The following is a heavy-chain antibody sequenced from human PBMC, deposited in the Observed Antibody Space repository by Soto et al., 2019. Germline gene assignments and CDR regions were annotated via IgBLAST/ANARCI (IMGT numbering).Heavy chain of an antibody. V-gene: IGHV4-34*01. D-gene: IGHD6-6*01. CDR1: GGSFSGYY. CDR3: ARRNEYSSSVDL. CDR2: INHSGST. J-gene: IGHJ4*02. Sequence: QVQLQQWGAGLLKPSETLSLTCAVYGGSFSGYYWSWIRQPPGKGLEWIGEINHSGSTNYNPSLKSRVTISVDTSKNQFSLKLSSVTAADTAVYYCARRNEYSSSVDLWGQGTLVTVSS.